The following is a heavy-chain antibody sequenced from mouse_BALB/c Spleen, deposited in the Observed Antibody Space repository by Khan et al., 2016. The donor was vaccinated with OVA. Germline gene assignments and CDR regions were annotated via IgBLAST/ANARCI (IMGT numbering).Heavy chain of an antibody. D-gene: IGHD1-1*01. Sequence: EVQLVESGGDLVKPGGSLKLSCAASGFTFSTYGMSWVRQTPDKRLEWVATVSTGGSYTYYPDSVKGRFTISRDNAKNTLYLQMSGRKSEDTAMFYCTRLAYYYDREGFAYWGQGTLVTVSA. CDR2: VSTGGSYT. J-gene: IGHJ3*01. CDR3: TRLAYYYDREGFAY. V-gene: IGHV5-6*01. CDR1: GFTFSTYG.